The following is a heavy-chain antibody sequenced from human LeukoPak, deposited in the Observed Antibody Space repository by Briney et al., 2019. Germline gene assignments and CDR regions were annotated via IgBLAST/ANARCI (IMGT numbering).Heavy chain of an antibody. D-gene: IGHD1-26*01. Sequence: SVKVSCKASGYTFTSYAMNWVRQAPGQGLEWMGGIIPIFGTANYAQKFQGRVTITTDESTSTAYMELSSLRSEDTAVYYCARGGGWELLFHDAFDIWGQGTMVTVSS. CDR3: ARGGGWELLFHDAFDI. J-gene: IGHJ3*02. CDR1: GYTFTSYA. CDR2: IIPIFGTA. V-gene: IGHV1-69*05.